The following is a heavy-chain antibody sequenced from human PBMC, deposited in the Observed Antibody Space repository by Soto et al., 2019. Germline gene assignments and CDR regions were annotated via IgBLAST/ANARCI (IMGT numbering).Heavy chain of an antibody. J-gene: IGHJ4*02. D-gene: IGHD6-19*01. V-gene: IGHV3-23*01. CDR2: ISGSGGST. Sequence: GGSLRLSCAASGFTFSSYAMSWVHQAPGKGLEWVSAISGSGGSTYYADSLKGRFTISRDSSKNTLYLQMNSLRAEDTAVYYCAKESGSGWFYYFDYWGQGTLVPVSS. CDR3: AKESGSGWFYYFDY. CDR1: GFTFSSYA.